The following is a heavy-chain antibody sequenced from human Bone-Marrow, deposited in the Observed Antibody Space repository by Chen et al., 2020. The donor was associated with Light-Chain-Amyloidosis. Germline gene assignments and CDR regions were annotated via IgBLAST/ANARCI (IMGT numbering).Heavy chain of an antibody. CDR1: GGSTDSHY. J-gene: IGHJ3*02. CDR3: ARVRKRITITKPFDAFDI. CDR2: IYYNGNI. Sequence: QVQLQESGPGLVRPSETLSLTCTVAGGSTDSHYWSWIRQPPGKTLEWIAYIYYNGNIKYNPSRYGRATVAADRPKNQLSLRLHSLTAADTAVYYCARVRKRITITKPFDAFDIWGQGTVVTVSS. D-gene: IGHD3-10*01. V-gene: IGHV4-59*11.